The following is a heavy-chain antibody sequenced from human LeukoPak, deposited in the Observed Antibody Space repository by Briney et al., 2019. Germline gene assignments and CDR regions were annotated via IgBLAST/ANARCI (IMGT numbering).Heavy chain of an antibody. D-gene: IGHD3-3*01. Sequence: GGSLRLSCAASGFTFSSYGMPWVRQAPGKGLEWVAVISYDGSNKYYADSVKGRFTISRDNSKNTLYLQMNSLRAEDTAVYYCASETYYDFWSGYYTPNFDYWGQGTLVTVSS. CDR2: ISYDGSNK. CDR1: GFTFSSYG. J-gene: IGHJ4*02. CDR3: ASETYYDFWSGYYTPNFDY. V-gene: IGHV3-30*03.